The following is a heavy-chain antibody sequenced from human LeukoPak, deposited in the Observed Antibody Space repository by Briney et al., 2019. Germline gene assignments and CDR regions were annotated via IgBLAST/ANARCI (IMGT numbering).Heavy chain of an antibody. CDR2: ISGSGGST. V-gene: IGHV3-23*01. D-gene: IGHD3-10*01. CDR1: GFTFSSYA. J-gene: IGHJ4*02. CDR3: AKDTMVRGVIIPFDY. Sequence: GASLRLSCAASGFTFSSYAMSWVRQAPGKGLEWVSAISGSGGSTYYADSVKGRFTISRDNSKNTLYLQMNSLRAEDTAVYYCAKDTMVRGVIIPFDYWGQGTLVTVSS.